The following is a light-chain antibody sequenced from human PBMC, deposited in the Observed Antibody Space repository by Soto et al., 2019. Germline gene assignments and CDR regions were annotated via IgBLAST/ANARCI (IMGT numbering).Light chain of an antibody. Sequence: QSVLTQPPSVSGAPGQRVTISCTGSSSNIGAGYGVHWYQQLPGTAPKLLISGNSNRPSGVPDRFSGSKSGTSASLAITGLQAEDEADYYCQSYDSSPSGSRVFGGGTKLTVL. CDR3: QSYDSSPSGSRV. J-gene: IGLJ2*01. CDR1: SSNIGAGYG. CDR2: GNS. V-gene: IGLV1-40*01.